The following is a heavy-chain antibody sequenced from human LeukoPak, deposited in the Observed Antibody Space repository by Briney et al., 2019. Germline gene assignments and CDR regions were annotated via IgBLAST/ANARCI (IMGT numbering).Heavy chain of an antibody. CDR2: INPNSGGT. CDR3: ARELTMVRGVIITYYYYGMDV. Sequence: ASVKVSCKASGYTFTGYYMHWVRQAPGQGLEWTGWINPNSGGTNYAQKFQGRVTMTRDTSISTAYMELSRLRSDDTAVYYCARELTMVRGVIITYYYYGMDVWGQGTTVTVSS. V-gene: IGHV1-2*02. D-gene: IGHD3-10*01. CDR1: GYTFTGYY. J-gene: IGHJ6*02.